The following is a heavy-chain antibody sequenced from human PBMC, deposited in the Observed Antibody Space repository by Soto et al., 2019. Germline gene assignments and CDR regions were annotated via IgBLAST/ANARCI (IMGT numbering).Heavy chain of an antibody. V-gene: IGHV4-39*01. J-gene: IGHJ2*01. CDR2: IYYSGST. CDR3: ARAYGDYGGNWYFDL. D-gene: IGHD4-17*01. Sequence: SETLSLTCTVSGGSISSSSYYWGWIRQPPGKGLEWIGSIYYSGSTYYKPSLKSRVTISVDTSKNQFSLKLSSVAAADTAVYYCARAYGDYGGNWYFDLWGRGTLVTVSS. CDR1: GGSISSSSYY.